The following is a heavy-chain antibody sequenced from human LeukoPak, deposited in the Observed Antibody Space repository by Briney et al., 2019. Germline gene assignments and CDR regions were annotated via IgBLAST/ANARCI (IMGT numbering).Heavy chain of an antibody. CDR2: INHSGST. Sequence: SETLSLTCAVYGGSFSGYYWSWIRQPPGKGLEWIGEINHSGSTNYNPSLKSRVTISVDTSKNQFSLKLSSVPAADTAVYYCARWRYYYYYMDVWGKGTTVTVSS. V-gene: IGHV4-34*01. CDR1: GGSFSGYY. J-gene: IGHJ6*03. CDR3: ARWRYYYYYMDV.